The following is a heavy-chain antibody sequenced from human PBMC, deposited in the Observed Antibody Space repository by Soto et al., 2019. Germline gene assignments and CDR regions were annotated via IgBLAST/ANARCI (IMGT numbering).Heavy chain of an antibody. CDR1: GYSFTSYW. CDR2: IDPSDSYT. Sequence: GESLKISCKGSGYSFTSYWISWVRQMPGKGLEWMGRIDPSDSYTNYSPSFQGHVTISADKSISTAYLQWSSLKASDTAMYYCARHNCGGDCHDAFDIWGQGTMVTVSS. V-gene: IGHV5-10-1*01. CDR3: ARHNCGGDCHDAFDI. D-gene: IGHD2-21*02. J-gene: IGHJ3*02.